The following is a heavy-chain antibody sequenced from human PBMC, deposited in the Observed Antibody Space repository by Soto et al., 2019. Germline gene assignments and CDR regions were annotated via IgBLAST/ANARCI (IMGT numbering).Heavy chain of an antibody. V-gene: IGHV3-30*18. J-gene: IGHJ6*02. D-gene: IGHD2-2*01. CDR2: ISYDGSNK. Sequence: GGSLRLSCAASGFTFSTYGMHWVRQAPGKGLEWVAVISYDGSNKYYADSVKGRFTISRDNSKNTLYLQMNSLRAEDTAVYYCAKVHCNCTSCYPSYYYYYGMDVWGQGTTVTVSS. CDR1: GFTFSTYG. CDR3: AKVHCNCTSCYPSYYYYYGMDV.